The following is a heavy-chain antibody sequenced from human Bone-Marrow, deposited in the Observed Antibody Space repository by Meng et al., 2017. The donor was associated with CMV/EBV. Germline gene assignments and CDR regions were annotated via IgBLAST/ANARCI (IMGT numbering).Heavy chain of an antibody. CDR2: ISKDGSHK. CDR3: ARAPEYYDFWSGYYPGRVLYYYYGMDV. J-gene: IGHJ6*02. V-gene: IGHV3-30-3*01. D-gene: IGHD3-3*01. CDR1: GFIFSNYA. Sequence: LSLTCAASGFIFSNYAIHWVRQPPGKGLEWVAVISKDGSHKYYLDSVKGRFTISRDNSKNTLSLQMTSLRAEDTAVYYCARAPEYYDFWSGYYPGRVLYYYYGMDVWGQGTTVTVSS.